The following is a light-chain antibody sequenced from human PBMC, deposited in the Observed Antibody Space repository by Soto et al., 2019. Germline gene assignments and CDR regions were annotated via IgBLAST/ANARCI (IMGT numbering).Light chain of an antibody. V-gene: IGKV3-20*01. CDR1: QDIRSH. CDR3: QQYGTSEII. CDR2: DAS. Sequence: ENVLTQSPGTLSLSPGASVTLSCRASQDIRSHLAWYQQKPGQAPRLLIFDASSRATGIPDMFSGSGSGTDFTLTISTLEPEDFAVYYCQQYGTSEIIFGQGTRLDIK. J-gene: IGKJ5*01.